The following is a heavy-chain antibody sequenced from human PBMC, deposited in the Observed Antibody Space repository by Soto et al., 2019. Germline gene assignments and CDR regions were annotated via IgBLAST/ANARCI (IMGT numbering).Heavy chain of an antibody. J-gene: IGHJ4*02. D-gene: IGHD3-10*01. CDR3: ARHECHSQCRGTYLGY. CDR2: ISYTGST. Sequence: PSETLSLTCTVSGVSISSSNYHWGWIRQHTGKGLEWIGSISYTGSTHYNPSLKSRVTVSAATCKNQFSLSLSSVIAADTAVYYCARHECHSQCRGTYLGYCRQGTLVTVSS. CDR1: GVSISSSNYH. V-gene: IGHV4-39*01.